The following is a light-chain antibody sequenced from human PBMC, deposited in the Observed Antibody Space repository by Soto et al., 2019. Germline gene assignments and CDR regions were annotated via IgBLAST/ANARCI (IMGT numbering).Light chain of an antibody. CDR1: QSLLHSNGYNY. CDR2: LGF. J-gene: IGKJ1*01. CDR3: MQSLETPWT. V-gene: IGKV2-28*01. Sequence: DIVMTQSPLALPVTPGEAASISCRSSQSLLHSNGYNYVDWYLQKPGQSPQLLIYLGFSRACGVPDRFSGSGSATDFTLKISRVEAGDVGVYYCMQSLETPWTFGQGTKMDVK.